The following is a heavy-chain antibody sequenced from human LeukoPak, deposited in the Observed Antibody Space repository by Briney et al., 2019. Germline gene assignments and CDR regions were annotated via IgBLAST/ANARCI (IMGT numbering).Heavy chain of an antibody. V-gene: IGHV3-23*01. Sequence: PGGSLRLSCAAPGFTFSSYGMSWVRQAPGKGLEWVSAISGSGGSTYYADSVKGRFTISRDNSKNTLYLQMTSLRAEDAAVYSCAKGGGDGYYYPYYFDYWGQGTLVTVSS. J-gene: IGHJ4*02. D-gene: IGHD5-24*01. CDR1: GFTFSSYG. CDR2: ISGSGGST. CDR3: AKGGGDGYYYPYYFDY.